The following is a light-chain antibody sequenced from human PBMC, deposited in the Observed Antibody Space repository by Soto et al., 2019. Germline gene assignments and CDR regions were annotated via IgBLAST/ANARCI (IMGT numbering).Light chain of an antibody. J-gene: IGKJ1*01. CDR3: QQYGNSLWT. CDR1: QTVTTTH. V-gene: IGKV3-20*01. CDR2: GAS. Sequence: ELVLTQSPGTLSLFPGGRATLSCRASQTVTTTHLAWYQQKPGQSPRLLIYGASTRATGIPDRFSGGGSGTDFTLTISRLEPEAFAVYYCQQYGNSLWTFGQGTKVDI.